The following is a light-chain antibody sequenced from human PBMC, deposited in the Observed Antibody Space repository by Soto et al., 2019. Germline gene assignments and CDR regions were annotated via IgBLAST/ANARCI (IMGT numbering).Light chain of an antibody. CDR2: KAS. V-gene: IGKV1-5*03. Sequence: DIQMNQSPATLSGYVGDRVTITCRASQTISSWLAWYQQKPGKAPKLLIYKASTLKSGVPSRFSGSGSGTEFTLTISSLQPDDFATYYCQHYNSYSEAFCQGTNVDIK. CDR3: QHYNSYSEA. J-gene: IGKJ1*01. CDR1: QTISSW.